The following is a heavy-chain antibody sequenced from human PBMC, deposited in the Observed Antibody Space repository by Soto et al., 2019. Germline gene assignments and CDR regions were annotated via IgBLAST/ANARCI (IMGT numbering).Heavy chain of an antibody. Sequence: GGSLRLSCAASGFTFSSYAMHWVRQAPGKGLEWVAVISYDGSNKYYADSVKGRFTISRDNSKNTLYLQMNSLRAEDTAVYYCARVHRRTEDYCYYGMDVWGQGTTVTVSS. V-gene: IGHV3-30-3*01. CDR3: ARVHRRTEDYCYYGMDV. J-gene: IGHJ6*02. CDR1: GFTFSSYA. CDR2: ISYDGSNK.